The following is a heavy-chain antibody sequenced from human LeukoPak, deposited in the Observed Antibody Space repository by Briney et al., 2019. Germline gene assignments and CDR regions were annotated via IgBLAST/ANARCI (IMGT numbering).Heavy chain of an antibody. CDR1: GFPFSTYG. CDR2: IWYDGSNK. Sequence: GGSLRLSCAASGFPFSTYGMHWVRQAPGKGLEWVAVIWYDGSNKYYGDSAKGRFTISRDNSKNTLYLQMNRLRADDTAVYYCARDPFSKDYGDLAMGLYFDYWGQGTLVTVSS. V-gene: IGHV3-33*01. CDR3: ARDPFSKDYGDLAMGLYFDY. J-gene: IGHJ4*02. D-gene: IGHD4-17*01.